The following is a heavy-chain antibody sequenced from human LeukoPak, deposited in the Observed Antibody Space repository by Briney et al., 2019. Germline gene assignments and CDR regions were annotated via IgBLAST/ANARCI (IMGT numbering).Heavy chain of an antibody. Sequence: GGSLRLSCAASGFAFSSYGMHWVRQAPGKGLEWVAVISYDGSNKCNADSVKGRFTISRDNSKNTVYLQMNSLRAEDTAVYYCAKVRYSSSYYYGMDVWGQGTTVTVSS. CDR2: ISYDGSNK. J-gene: IGHJ6*02. D-gene: IGHD6-13*01. CDR3: AKVRYSSSYYYGMDV. V-gene: IGHV3-30*18. CDR1: GFAFSSYG.